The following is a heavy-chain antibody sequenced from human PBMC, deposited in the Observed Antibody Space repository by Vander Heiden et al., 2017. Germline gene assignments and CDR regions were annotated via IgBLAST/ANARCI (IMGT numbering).Heavy chain of an antibody. CDR2: IYTGGST. CDR3: VGNYYDSRGYYFIDS. CDR1: GGSMGNYY. V-gene: IGHV4-4*07. D-gene: IGHD3-22*01. Sequence: QVQLQESGLGLVRPSETLSLTCAVSGGSMGNYYWTWLRQPAGKALEWLGRIYTGGSTNYNPSLKSRVTMSVATSKNQFSLKLTSVTAADTAVYYCVGNYYDSRGYYFIDSWGQGTLVTVS. J-gene: IGHJ4*02.